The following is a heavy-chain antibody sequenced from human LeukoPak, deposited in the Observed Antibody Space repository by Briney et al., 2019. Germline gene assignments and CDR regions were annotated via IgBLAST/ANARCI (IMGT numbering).Heavy chain of an antibody. V-gene: IGHV3-64*01. CDR3: ARVYGSGPSTNHLDP. CDR2: INSNGVST. J-gene: IGHJ5*02. Sequence: GGSLRLSCAASGFTFSSYAMHWVRQAPGKGLEFVSAINSNGVSTFYANSVKGRFTISRDNSKNTLYLQMGSLRTEDMAVYYCARVYGSGPSTNHLDPWGQGTLVTVSS. CDR1: GFTFSSYA. D-gene: IGHD3-10*01.